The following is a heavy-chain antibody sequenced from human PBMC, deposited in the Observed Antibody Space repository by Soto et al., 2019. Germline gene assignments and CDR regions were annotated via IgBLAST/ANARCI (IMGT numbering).Heavy chain of an antibody. Sequence: SVKVSCKASGGTFSSYAMSWVRQAPGQGLEWMGGIIPIFGTANYAQKFQGRVTITADKSTSTAYMELSSLRSEDTAVYYCARSLGSGSYYGMDVWGQGTTVTVSS. CDR2: IIPIFGTA. J-gene: IGHJ6*02. CDR1: GGTFSSYA. CDR3: ARSLGSGSYYGMDV. D-gene: IGHD1-26*01. V-gene: IGHV1-69*06.